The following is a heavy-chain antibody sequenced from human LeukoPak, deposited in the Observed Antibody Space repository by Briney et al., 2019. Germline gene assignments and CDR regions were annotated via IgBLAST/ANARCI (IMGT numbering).Heavy chain of an antibody. V-gene: IGHV3-64D*06. CDR2: ISTNGGST. CDR3: VKGSSGWCGWGNWFDS. Sequence: PGASLKLSCSASGFTFSSYAMHWVRQAPGQGLEYVSAISTNGGSTYYADSVKGRFTISRDNSKNTPYIQLSSLRAEDTAVYYCVKGSSGWCGWGNWFDSWGQGTLVTVSS. CDR1: GFTFSSYA. D-gene: IGHD6-19*01. J-gene: IGHJ5*01.